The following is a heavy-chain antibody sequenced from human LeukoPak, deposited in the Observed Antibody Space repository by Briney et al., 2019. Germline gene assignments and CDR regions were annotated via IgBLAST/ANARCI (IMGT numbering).Heavy chain of an antibody. V-gene: IGHV1-2*02. CDR3: VRENRHFGD. Sequence: ASVKVSCTTSGYTFTAYHIHWVRQAPGQGLEWMGWIYPNSGGTEYAQKFQGRVTMTSDMSLTTAYMELSGLGSDDTAVYYCVRENRHFGDWGQGTLVTVSS. D-gene: IGHD1-14*01. CDR2: IYPNSGGT. CDR1: GYTFTAYH. J-gene: IGHJ4*02.